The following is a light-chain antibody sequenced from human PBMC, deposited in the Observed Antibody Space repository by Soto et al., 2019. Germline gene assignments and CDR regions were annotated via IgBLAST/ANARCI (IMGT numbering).Light chain of an antibody. CDR1: QGISSY. CDR3: QQLNNYPLS. J-gene: IGKJ4*01. CDR2: AAS. V-gene: IGKV1-9*01. Sequence: IQLTQSPSSLSASVGDRVTISCRARQGISSYLAWYQQKPGKAPNLLIYAASTLQGGVPSRFSGSGSGTDFTLTISCLQPEDFATYYCQQLNNYPLSFGGGTRVEIK.